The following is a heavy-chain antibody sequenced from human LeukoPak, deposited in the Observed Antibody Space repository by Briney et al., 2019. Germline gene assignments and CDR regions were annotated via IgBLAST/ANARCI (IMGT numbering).Heavy chain of an antibody. Sequence: PSETLSLTCTVSGYSISGGYYWGWIRQPPGKGLEWTGNIYHSGSTYYNPSLKSRVTISIDTSKNQFSLKLTSVTAADTAVYFCARQLYVSGSYYAPMDVWGKGTTVMISS. J-gene: IGHJ6*03. CDR3: ARQLYVSGSYYAPMDV. D-gene: IGHD3-10*01. CDR2: IYHSGST. CDR1: GYSISGGYY. V-gene: IGHV4-38-2*02.